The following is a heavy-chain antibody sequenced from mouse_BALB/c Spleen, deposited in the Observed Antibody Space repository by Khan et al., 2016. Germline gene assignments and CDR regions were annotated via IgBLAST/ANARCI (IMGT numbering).Heavy chain of an antibody. CDR3: ARDGRWFAY. D-gene: IGHD1-1*02. CDR1: GFTFSDYY. J-gene: IGHJ3*01. V-gene: IGHV5-4*02. Sequence: EVELVESGGGLVKPGGSLKLSCAASGFTFSDYYMYWVRQTPEKRLEWVATISDGGSYTYYPDSVKGRFTISSDNAKNNLYLQMSSLKSEDTAMYYCARDGRWFAYWGQGTLVTVSA. CDR2: ISDGGSYT.